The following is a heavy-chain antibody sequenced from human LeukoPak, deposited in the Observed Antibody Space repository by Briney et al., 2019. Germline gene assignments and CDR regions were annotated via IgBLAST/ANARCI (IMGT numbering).Heavy chain of an antibody. V-gene: IGHV4-30-2*01. CDR3: ARVYDSSGYYHFDY. Sequence: SETLSLTCAVSGGSISSGGYSWSWIRQPPGKGLEWIGYIYHSGSTYYNPSLKSRVTISVDRSKNQFSLKLSSVTAADTAVYYCARVYDSSGYYHFDYWGRGTLVTVSS. CDR2: IYHSGST. J-gene: IGHJ4*02. D-gene: IGHD3-22*01. CDR1: GGSISSGGYS.